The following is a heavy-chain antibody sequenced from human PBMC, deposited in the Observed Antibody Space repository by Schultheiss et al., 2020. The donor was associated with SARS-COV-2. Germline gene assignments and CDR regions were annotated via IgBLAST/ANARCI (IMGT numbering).Heavy chain of an antibody. V-gene: IGHV4-39*07. Sequence: SETLSLTCTVSGGSISSGGYYWSWIRQPPGKGLEWIGSIYYSGSTYYNPSLKSRVTISVDTSKNQFSLKLSSVTAADTAVYYCARVAPKVAIDYWGQGTLVTVSS. CDR3: ARVAPKVAIDY. CDR1: GGSISSGGYY. CDR2: IYYSGST. J-gene: IGHJ4*02.